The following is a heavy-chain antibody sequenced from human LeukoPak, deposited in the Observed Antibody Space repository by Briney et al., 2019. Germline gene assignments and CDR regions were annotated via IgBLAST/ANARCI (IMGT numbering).Heavy chain of an antibody. CDR3: ARDPPPFPFLIDY. CDR1: GFTFDDYA. CDR2: ISWNSGSI. J-gene: IGHJ4*02. Sequence: GRSLRLSCAASGFTFDDYAMHWVRQAPGKGLEWVSGISWNSGSIGYADSVKGRFTISRDNAKNSLYLQMNSLRAEDTAVYYCARDPPPFPFLIDYWGQGTLVTVSS. D-gene: IGHD2/OR15-2a*01. V-gene: IGHV3-9*01.